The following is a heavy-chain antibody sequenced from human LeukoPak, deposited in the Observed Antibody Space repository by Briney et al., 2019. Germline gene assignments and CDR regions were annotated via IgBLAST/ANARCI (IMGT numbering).Heavy chain of an antibody. D-gene: IGHD6-6*01. Sequence: PSETLSLTCTVSGYSISSGYYWGWIRQPPGKGLEWIGSFYHSGSTYYNSSLKSRVTISVDMSKNQFSLNLSSVTAADTALYYCARGLGTSSVDYWGQGTLVTVSS. CDR3: ARGLGTSSVDY. J-gene: IGHJ4*02. V-gene: IGHV4-38-2*02. CDR2: FYHSGST. CDR1: GYSISSGYY.